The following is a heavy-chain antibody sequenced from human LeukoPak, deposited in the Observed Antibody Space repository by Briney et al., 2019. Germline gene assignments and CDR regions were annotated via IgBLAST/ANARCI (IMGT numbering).Heavy chain of an antibody. CDR2: INHSGST. D-gene: IGHD3-9*01. CDR1: GGSFSGYY. CDR3: ARGSRLRYFDWFSAFDI. V-gene: IGHV4-34*01. J-gene: IGHJ3*02. Sequence: SETLSLTCAVYGGSFSGYYWSWIRQPPGKGLEWIGEINHSGSTNYNPSLKSRVTISVDTSKNRFSLKLSSVTAADTAVYYCARGSRLRYFDWFSAFDIWGQGTMVTVSS.